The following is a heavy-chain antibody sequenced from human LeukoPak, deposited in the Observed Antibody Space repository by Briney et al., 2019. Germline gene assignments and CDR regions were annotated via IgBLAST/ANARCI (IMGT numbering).Heavy chain of an antibody. J-gene: IGHJ6*02. D-gene: IGHD4/OR15-4a*01. V-gene: IGHV3-30*04. CDR3: AREEYDYALGALDV. CDR2: ISSDGNLI. CDR1: GFTFSRYA. Sequence: GGSLRPSCATSGFTFSRYAMQWVRQAPGKGLEWVAVISSDGNLIFYADSVKGRFTISRDNSKNTVYLQMNSLRAEDTAVFYCAREEYDYALGALDVWGQGTTVSVSS.